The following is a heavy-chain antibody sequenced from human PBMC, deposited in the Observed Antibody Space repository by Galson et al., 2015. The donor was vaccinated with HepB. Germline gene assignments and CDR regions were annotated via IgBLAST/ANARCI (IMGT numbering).Heavy chain of an antibody. CDR3: ARDPILWFEGQENFFDY. Sequence: SLRLSCAASGFTFSSYSMNWVRQAPGKGLEWVSSISSSSSYIYYADSVKGRFTISRDNAKNSLYLQMNSLRAEDTAVYYCARDPILWFEGQENFFDYWGQGTLVTVSS. V-gene: IGHV3-21*01. CDR2: ISSSSSYI. CDR1: GFTFSSYS. J-gene: IGHJ4*02. D-gene: IGHD3-10*01.